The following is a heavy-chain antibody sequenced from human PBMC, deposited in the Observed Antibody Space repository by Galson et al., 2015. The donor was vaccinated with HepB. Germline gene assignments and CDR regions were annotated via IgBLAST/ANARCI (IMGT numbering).Heavy chain of an antibody. Sequence: CAISGDSVSSNSAAWNWIRQSPSRGLEWLERTYYRSKWYTDYAISVQGRITINPDTSRNQFSLQLNSVTPDDTAVYYCARVEQQVVPTGWFDPWGQGTLVTVSS. CDR3: ARVEQQVVPTGWFDP. J-gene: IGHJ5*02. CDR2: TYYRSKWYT. V-gene: IGHV6-1*01. D-gene: IGHD6-13*01. CDR1: GDSVSSNSAA.